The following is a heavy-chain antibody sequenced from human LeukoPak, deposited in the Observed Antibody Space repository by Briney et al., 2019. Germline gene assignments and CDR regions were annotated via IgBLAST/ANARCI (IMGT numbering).Heavy chain of an antibody. CDR2: IIPIFDTG. Sequence: GASVKVSCTASGGTFSSYAISWVRQAPGQGLEWMGGIIPIFDTGNYAQKFQGRVTITADESTSTAYMELSSLRSEDTAVYYCARTKTYYYDSSSYSFDYWGQGTLVTVSS. CDR3: ARTKTYYYDSSSYSFDY. D-gene: IGHD3-22*01. CDR1: GGTFSSYA. J-gene: IGHJ4*02. V-gene: IGHV1-69*13.